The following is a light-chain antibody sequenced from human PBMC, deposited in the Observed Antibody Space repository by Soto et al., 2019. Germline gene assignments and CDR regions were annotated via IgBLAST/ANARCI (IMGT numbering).Light chain of an antibody. V-gene: IGKV1-5*03. CDR3: QQYSSNSA. Sequence: DIQMTQSPSTLSASVGGRVTITCRASQTISTWLAWYQQKPGKAPKLLIHRASSLGTGVPSRFSGSGSGTEFTLTITSLQPDDFATYYCQQYSSNSAFGPGTKVDIK. J-gene: IGKJ1*01. CDR1: QTISTW. CDR2: RAS.